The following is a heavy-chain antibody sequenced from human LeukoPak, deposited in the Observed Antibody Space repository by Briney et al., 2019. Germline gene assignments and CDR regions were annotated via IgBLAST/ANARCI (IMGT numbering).Heavy chain of an antibody. CDR2: IYYSGST. J-gene: IGHJ4*02. CDR1: GGSISSSSYY. V-gene: IGHV4-39*07. CDR3: ARGGCSGGSCYDY. Sequence: SETLSLTCTVSGGSISSSSYYWGWIRQPPGKGLEWIGSIYYSGSTYYNPSLKSRVTISVDTSKNQFSLKLSSVTAADTAVYYCARGGCSGGSCYDYWGQGTLVTVSS. D-gene: IGHD2-15*01.